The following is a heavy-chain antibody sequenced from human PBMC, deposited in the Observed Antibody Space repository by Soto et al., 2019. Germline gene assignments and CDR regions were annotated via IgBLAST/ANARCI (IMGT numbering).Heavy chain of an antibody. CDR1: GYSFTSYW. Sequence: PGESLKISCKGSGYSFTSYWIGWVRQMPGKGLEWMGIIYPGDSDTRYSPSFQGQVTISADKSISTAYLQWSSLKASDTAMYYCAMVYCSVGSCYSLPRYYYYMDVWGKGTTVTVSS. D-gene: IGHD2-15*01. J-gene: IGHJ6*03. CDR2: IYPGDSDT. CDR3: AMVYCSVGSCYSLPRYYYYMDV. V-gene: IGHV5-51*01.